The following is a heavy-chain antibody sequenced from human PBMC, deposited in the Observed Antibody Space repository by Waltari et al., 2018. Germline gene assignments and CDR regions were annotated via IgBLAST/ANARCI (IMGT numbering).Heavy chain of an antibody. CDR1: GYTFTSYA. CDR2: INAGNGNT. CDR3: ARVEGAAGLDI. D-gene: IGHD3-16*01. V-gene: IGHV1-3*01. J-gene: IGHJ3*02. Sequence: QVQLVQSGAEVKKPGASVKVSCKASGYTFTSYAMHWVLQAPGQRPEWMGWINAGNGNTKYSQKFQGRVTITRDTSASTAYMELSSLRSEDTAVYYCARVEGAAGLDIWGQGTMVTVSS.